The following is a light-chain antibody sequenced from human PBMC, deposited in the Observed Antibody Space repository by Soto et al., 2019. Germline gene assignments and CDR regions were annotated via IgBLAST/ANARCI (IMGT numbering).Light chain of an antibody. CDR3: QQYGSSPLT. V-gene: IGKV3-20*01. CDR1: QSVSSSY. CDR2: GAS. Sequence: DIVLTQSPGTLSLSPGERATLSCRASQSVSSSYLAWYQQKPGQAPRLLIYGASIRATGIPDRFSGSGSGTDFTLTIRRLEPEEFAVYYCQQYGSSPLTFGGGTKVEIK. J-gene: IGKJ4*01.